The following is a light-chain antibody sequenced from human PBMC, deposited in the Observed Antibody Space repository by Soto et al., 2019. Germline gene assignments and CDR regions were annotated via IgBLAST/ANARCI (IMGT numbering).Light chain of an antibody. J-gene: IGLJ1*01. V-gene: IGLV2-14*01. CDR2: EVS. Sequence: QSALTPPASVSGSPGQSITISCTGTSSDVGAYNYVSWYQQHPGKAPKLMIFEVSNRPSGVSNRFSGSKSGNTASLTISGFQAEYGAYHYCSSYTSSSTYVFGSGTKLTVL. CDR3: SSYTSSSTYV. CDR1: SSDVGAYNY.